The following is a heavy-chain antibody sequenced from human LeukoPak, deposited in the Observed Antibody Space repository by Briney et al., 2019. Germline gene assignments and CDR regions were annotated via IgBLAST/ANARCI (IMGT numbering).Heavy chain of an antibody. CDR3: ARAFNTGPRQRPFDF. D-gene: IGHD1-14*01. Sequence: GGSLRLSCAASGFTFSSYSMNWVRQAPGKGLEWVSSISSSSSYIYYADSVKGRFTISRDNAKNSLYLQMNSLRAEDTAVYYCARAFNTGPRQRPFDFWGQGTLVTVSS. V-gene: IGHV3-21*01. J-gene: IGHJ4*02. CDR2: ISSSSSYI. CDR1: GFTFSSYS.